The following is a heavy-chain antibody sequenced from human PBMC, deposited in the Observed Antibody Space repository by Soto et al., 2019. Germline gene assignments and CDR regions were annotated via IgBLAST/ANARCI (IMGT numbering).Heavy chain of an antibody. D-gene: IGHD1-1*01. J-gene: IGHJ6*02. CDR1: GGSISSYY. Sequence: QVQLQESGPGLVKPSETLSLTCTVSGGSISSYYWNWIRQPPGKGLEWIGYIYYSGSTNYNPSLKSRVTISVDTSKNQFSLKLSSVTAAETAVYYCAREGTTVDSYYYYGMDVWGQGTTVTVSS. CDR3: AREGTTVDSYYYYGMDV. V-gene: IGHV4-59*01. CDR2: IYYSGST.